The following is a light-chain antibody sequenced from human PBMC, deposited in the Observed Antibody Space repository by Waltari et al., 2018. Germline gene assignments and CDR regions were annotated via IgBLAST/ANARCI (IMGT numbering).Light chain of an antibody. V-gene: IGLV1-51*02. CDR1: FPNIGNNY. J-gene: IGLJ2*01. CDR3: GTWDSSLSVGV. Sequence: QSVLTQPPSVSAAPGQKVTISCSGSFPNIGNNYVSWYQQFPGTAPKLLIYENNKRPLGIPDRFVGSKSGTSATLDIHGLQTGDEADYYCGTWDSSLSVGVLGGGTKVTVL. CDR2: ENN.